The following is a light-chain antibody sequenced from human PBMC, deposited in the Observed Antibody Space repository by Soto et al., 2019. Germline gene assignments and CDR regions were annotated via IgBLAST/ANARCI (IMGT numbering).Light chain of an antibody. Sequence: DIQLTQSPSSLTASIGDTVTITCRASPAIGTWLAWHQQKPEKAPKSLIYAASTLQSGAPTRFNGSGSGTDSTLTINSLQPEDCATYYCQQYNTYPLTFGGGTKVEIK. CDR3: QQYNTYPLT. J-gene: IGKJ4*01. CDR2: AAS. V-gene: IGKV1D-16*01. CDR1: PAIGTW.